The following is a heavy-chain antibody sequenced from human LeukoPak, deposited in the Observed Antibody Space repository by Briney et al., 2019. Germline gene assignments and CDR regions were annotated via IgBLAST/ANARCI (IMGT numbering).Heavy chain of an antibody. CDR1: GGSISSYY. CDR2: IYYSGST. Sequence: PSENLSLTCTVSGGSISSYYWSWIRQPPGKGLEWIGYIYYSGSTNYNPSLKSRVTVSVDTSKNQFSLKLSSVTAADTAVYYCARRGRGDILTGYPAFDIWGQGTMVTVSS. CDR3: ARRGRGDILTGYPAFDI. D-gene: IGHD3-9*01. V-gene: IGHV4-59*08. J-gene: IGHJ3*02.